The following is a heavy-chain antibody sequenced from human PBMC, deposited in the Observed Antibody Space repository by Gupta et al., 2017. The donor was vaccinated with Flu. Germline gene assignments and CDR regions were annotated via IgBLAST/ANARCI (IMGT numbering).Heavy chain of an antibody. J-gene: IGHJ6*02. Sequence: QVQLVQSGAEVKKPGSSVKVSCKASGGTFSSYAISWVRQAPGQGLEWMGGIIPIFGTANYAQKFQGRVTITADESTSTAYMELSSLRSEDTAVYYCASRGRYCSGGSCSSKYYYYYGMDVWGQGTTVTVSS. CDR2: IIPIFGTA. CDR1: GGTFSSYA. CDR3: ASRGRYCSGGSCSSKYYYYYGMDV. D-gene: IGHD2-15*01. V-gene: IGHV1-69*01.